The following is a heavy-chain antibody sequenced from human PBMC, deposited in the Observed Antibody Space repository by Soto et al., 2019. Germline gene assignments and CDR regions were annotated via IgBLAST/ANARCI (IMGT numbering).Heavy chain of an antibody. CDR2: INAGNGNT. D-gene: IGHD2-2*02. CDR3: ARALIVVVPAAIYAFDI. J-gene: IGHJ3*02. Sequence: ASVKVSCKASGYTFTSYAMHWVRQAPGQRLEWMGWINAGNGNTKYSQKFQGRVTITRDTSASTAYMELSSLRSEDTAVYYCARALIVVVPAAIYAFDIWGQGTMVTVSS. CDR1: GYTFTSYA. V-gene: IGHV1-3*01.